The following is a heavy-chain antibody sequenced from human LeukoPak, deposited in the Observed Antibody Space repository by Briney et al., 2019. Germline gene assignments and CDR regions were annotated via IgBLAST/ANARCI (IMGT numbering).Heavy chain of an antibody. J-gene: IGHJ6*03. V-gene: IGHV4-34*01. CDR3: ARAQGYCSGGSCYGVGMVPMDV. Sequence: SETLSLTCAVYGGSFSGYYWSWIRQPPGKGLEWIGSLYHSGSTSYNPSLKSRVTISVDTSKNQFSLKLSSVTAADTAVYYCARAQGYCSGGSCYGVGMVPMDVWGKGTTVTVSS. D-gene: IGHD2-15*01. CDR1: GGSFSGYY. CDR2: LYHSGST.